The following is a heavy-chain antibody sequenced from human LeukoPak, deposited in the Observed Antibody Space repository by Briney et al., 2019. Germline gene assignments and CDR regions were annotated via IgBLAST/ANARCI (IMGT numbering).Heavy chain of an antibody. CDR3: AREAGIVVVPAAPDY. J-gene: IGHJ4*02. V-gene: IGHV3-30-3*01. CDR2: ISYDGSNK. Sequence: PGGSLTLSCAASGFTFSSYAMRWVRQAPGKGLEWVAVISYDGSNKYYADSVKGRFTISRDNSKNTLYLQMNSLRAEDTAVYYCAREAGIVVVPAAPDYWGQGTLVTVSS. CDR1: GFTFSSYA. D-gene: IGHD2-2*01.